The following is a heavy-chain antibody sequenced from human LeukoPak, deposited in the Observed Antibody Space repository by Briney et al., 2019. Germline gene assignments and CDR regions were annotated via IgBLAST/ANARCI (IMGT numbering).Heavy chain of an antibody. D-gene: IGHD2-15*01. CDR1: GGSISSSSYY. J-gene: IGHJ3*02. CDR3: ARDREYCSGVSCYGDAFDI. CDR2: IYYSGST. V-gene: IGHV4-39*07. Sequence: SETLSLTCTVSGGSISSSSYYWGWIRQPPGKGLEWIGSIYYSGSTYYNPSLESRVTISVDTSKNQFSLKLSSVTAADTAVYYCARDREYCSGVSCYGDAFDIWGQGTMFTVSS.